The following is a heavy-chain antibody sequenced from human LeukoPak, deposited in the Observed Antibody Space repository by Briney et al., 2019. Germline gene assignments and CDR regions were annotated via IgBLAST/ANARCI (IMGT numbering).Heavy chain of an antibody. V-gene: IGHV1-2*02. Sequence: ASVKVSCKASGYTFTGYYMHWVRQAPGQGLEWMGWINPNSGGTNYAQKFQGRVPMTRDTSISTAYMELSRLRSDDTAVYYCARAYDGSSWYYFDYWGQGTLVTVSS. J-gene: IGHJ4*02. D-gene: IGHD6-13*01. CDR3: ARAYDGSSWYYFDY. CDR2: INPNSGGT. CDR1: GYTFTGYY.